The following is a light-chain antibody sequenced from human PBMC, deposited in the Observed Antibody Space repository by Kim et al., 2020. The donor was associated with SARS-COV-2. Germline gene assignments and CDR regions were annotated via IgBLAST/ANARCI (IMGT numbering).Light chain of an antibody. CDR3: QHYVRFPYT. V-gene: IGKV1-5*03. CDR1: QGINTY. Sequence: DIQMTQSPSTLSASVGDRVTITCRASQGINTYLAWYQQRPGKAPKPLIYLASTLESGVPPRFSGSGFGTEFTLTINSLQPDDFATYYCQHYVRFPYTFGQGTKLEI. J-gene: IGKJ2*01. CDR2: LAS.